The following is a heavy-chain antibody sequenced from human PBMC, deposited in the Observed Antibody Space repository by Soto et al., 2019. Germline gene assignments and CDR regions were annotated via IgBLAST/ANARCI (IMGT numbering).Heavy chain of an antibody. Sequence: QVQLVQSGDEVKKSGASVKVSCKASGYTFSNYGIIWVRQAPGQGLEWMGWISGYNGLTAYAQNVQGRVTMTIDTPTSTVFMELTSLRSNDTAVYYCARDEGIRGFASWGQGTLVTVSS. D-gene: IGHD3-10*01. J-gene: IGHJ4*02. CDR1: GYTFSNYG. CDR3: ARDEGIRGFAS. V-gene: IGHV1-18*04. CDR2: ISGYNGLT.